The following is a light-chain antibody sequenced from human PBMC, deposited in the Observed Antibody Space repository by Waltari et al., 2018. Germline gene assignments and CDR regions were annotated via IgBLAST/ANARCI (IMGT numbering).Light chain of an antibody. CDR3: QQYYKTPS. CDR2: STS. Sequence: DIVMTPSPVSLVVSLGERAPINCQSGQDSLYNSNNKNYLACYQHKPGLSPKFLFYSTSTRASGVPDRFSGSGSGTDFTLTISRVQAEDVAIYYCQQYYKTPSFGGGTKVE. V-gene: IGKV4-1*01. CDR1: QDSLYNSNNKNY. J-gene: IGKJ4*01.